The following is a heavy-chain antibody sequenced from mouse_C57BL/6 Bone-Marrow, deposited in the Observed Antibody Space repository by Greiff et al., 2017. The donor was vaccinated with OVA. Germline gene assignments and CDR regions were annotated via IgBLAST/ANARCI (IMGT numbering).Heavy chain of an antibody. Sequence: VKLVESGAELVRPGTSVTMSCKASGYTFTNYGMGWAKQRPGHGLEWIGAIYPGAGYTTYNEKFKGKATLTADKSSSTAYMKFSSLTSVDSAIYSSARWGFISTEGALYFDYWGQGTTLTVSS. CDR3: ARWGFISTEGALYFDY. V-gene: IGHV1-63*01. D-gene: IGHD1-1*01. CDR1: GYTFTNYG. J-gene: IGHJ2*01. CDR2: IYPGAGYT.